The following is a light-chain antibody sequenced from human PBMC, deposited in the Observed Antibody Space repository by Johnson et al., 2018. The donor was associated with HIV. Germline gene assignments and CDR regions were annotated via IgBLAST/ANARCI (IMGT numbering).Light chain of an antibody. CDR1: SSNIGNNY. J-gene: IGLJ1*01. CDR3: GTWDSSLSAYV. CDR2: DNN. Sequence: QSMLTQPPSVSAAPGQKVTISCSGSSSNIGNNYVSWYQQLPGTAPKLLIYDNNKRPSGIPDRFSGSKSGTSATLAITGLQTGDEAGYYCGTWDSSLSAYVFGTGTKVTVL. V-gene: IGLV1-51*01.